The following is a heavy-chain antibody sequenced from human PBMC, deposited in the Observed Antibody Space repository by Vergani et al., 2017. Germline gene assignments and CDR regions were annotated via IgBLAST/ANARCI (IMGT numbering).Heavy chain of an antibody. CDR2: IWYDGSNK. CDR3: ARDQKGYGVYLHYYMDV. CDR1: GFTFSSYG. V-gene: IGHV3-33*01. Sequence: QVQLVESGGGVVQPGRSLRLSCAASGFTFSSYGMHWVRQAPGKGLQWVAVIWYDGSNKYYADSVKGRFTISRDNSKNTLYLQMNSLRAEDTAVYYCARDQKGYGVYLHYYMDVWGKGTTVTVSS. J-gene: IGHJ6*03. D-gene: IGHD4-17*01.